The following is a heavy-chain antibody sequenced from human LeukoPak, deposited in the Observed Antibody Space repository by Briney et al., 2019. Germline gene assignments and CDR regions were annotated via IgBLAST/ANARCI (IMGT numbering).Heavy chain of an antibody. CDR3: ARDFGNMARGVIVDYGMDV. V-gene: IGHV3-30*19. J-gene: IGHJ6*02. CDR1: GFTFSSYG. D-gene: IGHD3-10*01. CDR2: LSKDGSDK. Sequence: GGSLRLSCAASGFTFSSYGLHWVRQAPGKGLEWVAVLSKDGSDKYYADSVKGRLTISRDNSKNTLYLQMNSLRGEDTAVYYCARDFGNMARGVIVDYGMDVWGQGTTVTVSS.